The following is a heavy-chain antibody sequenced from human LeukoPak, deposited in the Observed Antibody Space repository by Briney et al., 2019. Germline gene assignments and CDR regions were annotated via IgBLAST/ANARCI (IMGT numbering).Heavy chain of an antibody. J-gene: IGHJ5*02. CDR2: ISTDGSST. Sequence: GGSLRLSCAASGFTFSSYWMHWVRQGPGKGLVWVSRISTDGSSTDYADSVKGRFTISRENAKNTLYLQMNSLRAEDTAVYYCARTRTLPIAGGFDTWGQGSLVAVSS. CDR1: GFTFSSYW. CDR3: ARTRTLPIAGGFDT. D-gene: IGHD3-16*01. V-gene: IGHV3-74*01.